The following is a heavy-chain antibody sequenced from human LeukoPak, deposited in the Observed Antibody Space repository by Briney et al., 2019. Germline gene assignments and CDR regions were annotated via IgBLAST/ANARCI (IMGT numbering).Heavy chain of an antibody. J-gene: IGHJ5*02. CDR2: ISTDGSST. Sequence: GGSLRLSCAASGFTFSSYWMHWVRQGPGKGLVWVSRISTDGSSTDYADSVKGRFTISRENAKNTLYLQMNSLRAEDTAVYYCARTRTLPIAGGFDTWGQGSLVAVSS. CDR1: GFTFSSYW. CDR3: ARTRTLPIAGGFDT. D-gene: IGHD3-16*01. V-gene: IGHV3-74*01.